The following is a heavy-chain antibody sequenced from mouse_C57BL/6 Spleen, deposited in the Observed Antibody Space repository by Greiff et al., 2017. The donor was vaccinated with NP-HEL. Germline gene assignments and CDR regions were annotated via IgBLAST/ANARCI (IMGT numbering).Heavy chain of an antibody. D-gene: IGHD1-1*01. CDR1: GYTFTSYW. CDR3: ARLEDLRAYAMDY. J-gene: IGHJ4*01. Sequence: VQLQQPGAELVKPGASVKLSCKASGYTFTSYWMQWVKQRPGQGLEWIGEIDPSDSYTNYNQKFKGKATLTVDTSSSTAYMQLNSLTSEDSAVYFCARLEDLRAYAMDYWGQGTSVTVSS. CDR2: IDPSDSYT. V-gene: IGHV1-50*01.